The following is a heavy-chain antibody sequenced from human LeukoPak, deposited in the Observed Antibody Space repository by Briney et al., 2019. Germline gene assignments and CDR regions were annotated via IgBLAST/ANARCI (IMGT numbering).Heavy chain of an antibody. D-gene: IGHD3-9*01. V-gene: IGHV4-39*01. J-gene: IGHJ4*02. CDR2: IYYSGST. CDR3: ARLGYDILTGYGFDY. Sequence: SETLSLTCTVSGGSISSSSYYWGWIRQPPGKGLEWIGSIYYSGSTYYNPSLKSRVTISVDTSKNQFSLKLSSVTAADTAVYYCARLGYDILTGYGFDYWGQGTLVTVSS. CDR1: GGSISSSSYY.